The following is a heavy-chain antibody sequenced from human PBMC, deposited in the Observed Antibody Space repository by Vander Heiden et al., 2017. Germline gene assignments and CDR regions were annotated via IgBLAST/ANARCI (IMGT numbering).Heavy chain of an antibody. J-gene: IGHJ4*02. V-gene: IGHV3-11*01. CDR3: AREMATISASDY. D-gene: IGHD5-12*01. CDR1: GFTFSDYS. CDR2: ISSSGSTI. Sequence: QVQLVESGGGLVKPGGSLRLSSTAPGFTFSDYSMRCNRQAPGKGLEWVSYISSSGSTIYYADSVKGRFTISRDNAKNSLYLQMNGLRAEDTAVYYCAREMATISASDYWGQGTLVTVSS.